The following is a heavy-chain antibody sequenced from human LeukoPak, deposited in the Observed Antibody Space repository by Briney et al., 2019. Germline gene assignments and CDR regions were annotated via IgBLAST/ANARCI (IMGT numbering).Heavy chain of an antibody. CDR3: TPARGYSGYGLFDY. J-gene: IGHJ4*02. D-gene: IGHD5-12*01. CDR2: IKSKTDGGTT. Sequence: GGSLRLSCAASGFTYSNAGMSWVRQAPGKGLEWVGRIKSKTDGGTTDYAAPVKGRFTISRDDSKNTLYLQMNSLKTEDTAVYYCTPARGYSGYGLFDYWGQGTLVTVSS. V-gene: IGHV3-15*01. CDR1: GFTYSNAG.